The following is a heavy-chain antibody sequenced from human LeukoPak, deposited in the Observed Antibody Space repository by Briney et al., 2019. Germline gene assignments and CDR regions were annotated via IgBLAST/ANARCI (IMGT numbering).Heavy chain of an antibody. J-gene: IGHJ4*02. CDR3: ANWAATIRNFNY. D-gene: IGHD5-12*01. CDR1: GYTFTSYY. Sequence: ASVKVSCKASGYTFTSYYMHWVRQAPGQGLEWMGIINPSGGSTNYAQKFQGRVTMTTDTSITTAYMELTRLRSDDTAVYYCANWAATIRNFNYWGQGTLVTVSS. V-gene: IGHV1-46*01. CDR2: INPSGGST.